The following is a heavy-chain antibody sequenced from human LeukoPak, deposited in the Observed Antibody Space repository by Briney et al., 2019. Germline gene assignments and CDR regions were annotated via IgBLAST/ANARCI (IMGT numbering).Heavy chain of an antibody. CDR1: GYTFTSYG. D-gene: IGHD6-13*01. V-gene: IGHV1-18*01. CDR3: ATEGVAAAGGAFDI. J-gene: IGHJ3*02. CDR2: ISAYNGNT. Sequence: ASVKVSCKASGYTFTSYGISWVRQAPGQGLEWMGWISAYNGNTNYAQKLQGRVTMTEDTSTDTAYMELSSLRSEDTAVYYCATEGVAAAGGAFDIWGQGAMVTVSS.